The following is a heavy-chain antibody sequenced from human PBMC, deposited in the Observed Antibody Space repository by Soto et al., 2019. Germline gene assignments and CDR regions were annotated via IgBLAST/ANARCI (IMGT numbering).Heavy chain of an antibody. Sequence: EVQLVESGGGLIQPGGSLRLSCAGSGFTVSSNYMSWVRQAPGKGLEWVSVIYSGGSTYYADSVKGRFTISRDNSKNTLYLQMNSLRAEDTAVYYCARDRAIVVVPAAKVASGHWFDPWGQGTLVTVSS. V-gene: IGHV3-53*01. J-gene: IGHJ5*02. CDR2: IYSGGST. CDR1: GFTVSSNY. D-gene: IGHD2-2*01. CDR3: ARDRAIVVVPAAKVASGHWFDP.